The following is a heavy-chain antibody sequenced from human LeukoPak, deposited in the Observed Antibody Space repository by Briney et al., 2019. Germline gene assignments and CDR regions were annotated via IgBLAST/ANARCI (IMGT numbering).Heavy chain of an antibody. CDR3: AKDWHILTGRNCFDP. D-gene: IGHD3-9*01. Sequence: ASVKVSCKASGYTLTSYGITWVRQAPGQGLEWMGWISAYSGKTNYAQKFHGRVTMSTDTSTRTAYMELRSLTLDDTAIYYCAKDWHILTGRNCFDPWGQGTLVTVSS. CDR2: ISAYSGKT. CDR1: GYTLTSYG. V-gene: IGHV1-18*01. J-gene: IGHJ5*01.